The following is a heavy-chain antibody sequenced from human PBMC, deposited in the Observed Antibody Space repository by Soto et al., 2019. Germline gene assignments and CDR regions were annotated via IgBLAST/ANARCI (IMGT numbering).Heavy chain of an antibody. V-gene: IGHV1-69*13. D-gene: IGHD3-10*01. CDR3: AREDTMVRGVIEALGMDV. Sequence: ASVKVSCKASGGTFSSYAISWVRQAPGQGREWMGGIIPIFGTANYAQKFQGRVTITADESTSTAYMELSSLRSEDTAVYYCAREDTMVRGVIEALGMDVWGQGTKVTVSS. CDR2: IIPIFGTA. J-gene: IGHJ6*02. CDR1: GGTFSSYA.